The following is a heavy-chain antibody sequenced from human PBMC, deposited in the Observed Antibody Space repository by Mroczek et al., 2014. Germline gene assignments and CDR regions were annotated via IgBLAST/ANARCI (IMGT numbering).Heavy chain of an antibody. CDR1: GFSLSTSGVG. Sequence: QITLKESGPTLVKPTQTLTLTCTFSGFSLSTSGVGVGWIRQPPGKALEWLALIYWNDDKRYSPSLKSRLTITKDTSKNQVVLTMTNMDPVDTATYYCAHMGGITIFGVVISDWFDPWGQGTLVTVSS. J-gene: IGHJ5*02. CDR2: IYWNDDK. V-gene: IGHV2-5*01. CDR3: AHMGGITIFGVVISDWFDP. D-gene: IGHD3-3*01.